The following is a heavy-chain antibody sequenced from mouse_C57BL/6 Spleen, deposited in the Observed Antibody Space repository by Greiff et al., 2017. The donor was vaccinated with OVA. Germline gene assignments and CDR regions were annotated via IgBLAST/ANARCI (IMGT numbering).Heavy chain of an antibody. J-gene: IGHJ3*01. V-gene: IGHV14-4*01. Sequence: VQLQQSGAELVRPGASVKFSCTASGFNIKDDYMHWVKQRPEKGLEWIGGINPENGDTEYASKFQGKATITADTSSNTAYLQLSSLTSEDTAVYYCTTGGNSWFAYWGQGTLVTVSA. D-gene: IGHD2-1*01. CDR3: TTGGNSWFAY. CDR1: GFNIKDDY. CDR2: INPENGDT.